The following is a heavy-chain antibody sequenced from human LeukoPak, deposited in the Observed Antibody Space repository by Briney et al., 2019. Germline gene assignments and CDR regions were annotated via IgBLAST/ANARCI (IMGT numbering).Heavy chain of an antibody. CDR3: AKDYCSGGSCYCDY. D-gene: IGHD2-15*01. Sequence: PGGSLRLSCAASGFTFDDYAMHWVRQAPGKGLEWVSLISWDGGSTYYADSVKGRFTISRDNSKNSLYLQMNSLRAEDTALYYCAKDYCSGGSCYCDYWGQGTLVTVSS. CDR1: GFTFDDYA. CDR2: ISWDGGST. V-gene: IGHV3-43D*03. J-gene: IGHJ4*02.